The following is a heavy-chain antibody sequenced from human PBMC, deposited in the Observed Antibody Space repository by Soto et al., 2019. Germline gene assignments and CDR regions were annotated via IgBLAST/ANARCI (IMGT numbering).Heavy chain of an antibody. CDR1: GGSIGSGGYW. CDR2: VSYTGNT. Sequence: PSETLSLTCTVSGGSIGSGGYWWSWIRPHPGRGLEWIGFVSYTGNTQYNPSLKSRVNISVDTSTKQFSLKLSSVTAADTAVYYCARGTLVWGQGTLVTVS. CDR3: ARGTLV. D-gene: IGHD2-2*01. V-gene: IGHV4-31*03. J-gene: IGHJ4*02.